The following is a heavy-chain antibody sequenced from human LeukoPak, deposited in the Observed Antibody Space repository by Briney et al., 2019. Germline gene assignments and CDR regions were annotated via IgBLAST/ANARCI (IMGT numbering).Heavy chain of an antibody. CDR3: ARDTGIVVVPPAPDP. V-gene: IGHV4-34*01. Sequence: SETLSLTCAVYGGSFSGYYWSWIRQPPGKGLEWIGEINHSGSTNYNPSLKSRVTISVDTSKNQFSLKLSSVTAADTAVYYCARDTGIVVVPPAPDPWGQGTLVTVSS. D-gene: IGHD2-2*01. CDR2: INHSGST. J-gene: IGHJ5*02. CDR1: GGSFSGYY.